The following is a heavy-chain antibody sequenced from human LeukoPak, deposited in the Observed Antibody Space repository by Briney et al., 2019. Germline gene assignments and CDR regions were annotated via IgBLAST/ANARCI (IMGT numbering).Heavy chain of an antibody. J-gene: IGHJ3*02. CDR1: GGSFSGYY. CDR3: ARVRGDDDAFDI. D-gene: IGHD4-17*01. V-gene: IGHV4-34*01. CDR2: INHSGST. Sequence: PSETLSLTCAVYGGSFSGYYWSWIRQPPGKGLEWIGEINHSGSTNYNPSLKSRVTISVDKSKNQFSLKLSSVTAADTAVYYCARVRGDDDAFDIWGQGTMVTVSS.